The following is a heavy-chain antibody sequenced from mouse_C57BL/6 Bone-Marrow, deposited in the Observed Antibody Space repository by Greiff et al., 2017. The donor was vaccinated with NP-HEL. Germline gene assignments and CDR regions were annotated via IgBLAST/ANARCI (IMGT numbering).Heavy chain of an antibody. Sequence: EVQLQQSGPELVKPGASVKMSCKASGYTFTDYNMHWVKQSHGKSLEWIGYINPNNGGTSYNQKFKGKATLTVNKSSSTAYMELRSLTSEDSAVYYCADLLWLRQGYWGQGTTLTVSS. D-gene: IGHD2-2*01. CDR1: GYTFTDYN. CDR3: ADLLWLRQGY. CDR2: INPNNGGT. J-gene: IGHJ2*01. V-gene: IGHV1-22*01.